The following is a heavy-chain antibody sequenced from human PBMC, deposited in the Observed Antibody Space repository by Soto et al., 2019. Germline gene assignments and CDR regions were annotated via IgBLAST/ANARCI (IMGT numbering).Heavy chain of an antibody. V-gene: IGHV3-33*01. D-gene: IGHD3-3*01. J-gene: IGHJ6*02. CDR1: GFTFSSYG. CDR2: IWYDGSNK. CDR3: ARDQVKTYYDFWSGYYLDYGMDV. Sequence: GGSLRLSCAASGFTFSSYGMHWVRQAPGKGLEWVAVIWYDGSNKYYADSVKGRFTISRDNSKNTLYLQMNSLRAEDTAVYYCARDQVKTYYDFWSGYYLDYGMDVWGQGTTVTVSS.